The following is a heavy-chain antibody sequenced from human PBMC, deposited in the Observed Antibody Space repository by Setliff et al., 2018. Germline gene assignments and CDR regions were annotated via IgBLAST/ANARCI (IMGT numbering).Heavy chain of an antibody. Sequence: ASVKVSCKASGYTFTSYAMHWVRQAPGQRLEWMGWINAGNGNTKYSQKFQGRVTITRDTSASTAYMELSSLRSEDTAVYYCARDPRQNDNFWSGYYYYYYYGMDVWGQETTVTVSS. CDR3: ARDPRQNDNFWSGYYYYYYYGMDV. D-gene: IGHD3-3*01. CDR1: GYTFTSYA. CDR2: INAGNGNT. V-gene: IGHV1-3*01. J-gene: IGHJ6*02.